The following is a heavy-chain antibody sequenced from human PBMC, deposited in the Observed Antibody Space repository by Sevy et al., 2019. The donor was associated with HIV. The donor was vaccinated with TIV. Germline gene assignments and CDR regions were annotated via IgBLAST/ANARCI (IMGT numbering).Heavy chain of an antibody. Sequence: GGSLRLSCAASGFTFTNFAMSWVRQAPGKGLEWVSTISRDGGTTYYADSVTGRFNISRDNSKNTLFVQMSSLRSDDTATYYGTKVKIGTFDAWGQGALVTVSS. J-gene: IGHJ4*02. V-gene: IGHV3-23*01. CDR3: TKVKIGTFDA. CDR1: GFTFTNFA. D-gene: IGHD1-26*01. CDR2: ISRDGGTT.